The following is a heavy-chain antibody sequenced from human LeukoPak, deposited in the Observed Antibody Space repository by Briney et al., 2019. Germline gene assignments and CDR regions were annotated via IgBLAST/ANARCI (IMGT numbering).Heavy chain of an antibody. V-gene: IGHV1-2*02. CDR3: ARAFTMIVVVPGGIDY. Sequence: GASVKVSCKASGYTFTGYYMHWVRQAPGQGLKWMGWINPNSGGTNYAQKFQGRVTMTRDTSISPAYMELSRLRSDDTAVYYCARAFTMIVVVPGGIDYWGQGTLVTVSS. CDR2: INPNSGGT. CDR1: GYTFTGYY. J-gene: IGHJ4*02. D-gene: IGHD3-22*01.